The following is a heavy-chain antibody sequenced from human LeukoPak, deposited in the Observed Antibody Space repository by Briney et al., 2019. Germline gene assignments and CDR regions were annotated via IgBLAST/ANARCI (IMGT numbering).Heavy chain of an antibody. CDR3: ARAARPTSDTSGSYWYYFDC. Sequence: GGSLRLSCAASGFTFSRYWMSWVRRVPRKGLEWMANINQDGRERYYVDSVKGRFTISRDNAKNSLFLQMNSLRAEDTAVYYCARAARPTSDTSGSYWYYFDCWGQGILVTVSS. CDR2: INQDGRER. V-gene: IGHV3-7*03. D-gene: IGHD3-22*01. J-gene: IGHJ4*02. CDR1: GFTFSRYW.